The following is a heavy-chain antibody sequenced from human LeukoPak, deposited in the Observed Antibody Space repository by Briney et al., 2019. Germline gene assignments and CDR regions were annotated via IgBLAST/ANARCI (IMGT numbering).Heavy chain of an antibody. CDR3: ARDKAVTANDAFDI. CDR1: GYTLTELS. Sequence: ASVKVSCKVSGYTLTELSMHWVRQAPGKGLEWMGGFDPEDGETIYAQKMQGRVTMTTDTSTSTAYMELRSLRSDDTAVYYCARDKAVTANDAFDIWGQGTMVTVSS. V-gene: IGHV1-24*01. CDR2: FDPEDGET. D-gene: IGHD2-21*02. J-gene: IGHJ3*02.